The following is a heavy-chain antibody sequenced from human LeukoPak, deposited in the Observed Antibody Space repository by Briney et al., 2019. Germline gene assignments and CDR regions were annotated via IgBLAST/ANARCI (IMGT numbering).Heavy chain of an antibody. D-gene: IGHD6-6*01. CDR2: ISWNSGSI. J-gene: IGHJ4*02. CDR1: GFTFDDYA. Sequence: GGSLRLSCAASGFTFDDYAMHWVRQAPGKGLERVSDISWNSGSIGYADSVKGRFTISRDNAKNSLYLQMNGLRAEDTALYYCAKDSSSSSIDYWGQGTLVTVSS. V-gene: IGHV3-9*01. CDR3: AKDSSSSSIDY.